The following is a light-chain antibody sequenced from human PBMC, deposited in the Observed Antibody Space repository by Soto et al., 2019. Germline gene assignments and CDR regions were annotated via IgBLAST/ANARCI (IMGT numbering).Light chain of an antibody. Sequence: QCVLTQAPSGSGAPGQRVTISCTGSSSNIGAGYDVHWYQQLPGTAPKLLIYGNNNRPSGVPDRFSGSKSGTSASLAITGLQAEDEADYYCQSYDSSLSGSVFGGGTKLTVL. V-gene: IGLV1-40*01. J-gene: IGLJ3*02. CDR2: GNN. CDR3: QSYDSSLSGSV. CDR1: SSNIGAGYD.